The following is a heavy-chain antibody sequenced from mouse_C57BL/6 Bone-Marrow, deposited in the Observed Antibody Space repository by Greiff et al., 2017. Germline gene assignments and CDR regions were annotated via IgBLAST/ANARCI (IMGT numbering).Heavy chain of an antibody. J-gene: IGHJ2*01. CDR2: IDPSDSYT. V-gene: IGHV1-59*01. CDR1: GYTFTRYW. CDR3: ARRGGYYQFLD. D-gene: IGHD2-3*01. Sequence: QVQLQQPGAELVRPGTSVKLSCKASGYTFTRYWMHWVQQMPGQGLAWIGVIDPSDSYTNYNQKFKGKATLTVDTSSSTAYMQLSSLTSEDSAVYYCARRGGYYQFLDWGKGTTLTVSS.